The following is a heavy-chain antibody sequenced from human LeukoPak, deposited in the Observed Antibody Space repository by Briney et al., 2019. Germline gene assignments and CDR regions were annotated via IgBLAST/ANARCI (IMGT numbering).Heavy chain of an antibody. CDR3: ATSPDIEASGTLYYLDF. Sequence: PGGSLRLSCAASGFTFRSYGTSWVRQAPGKGPEWVSSISGSGGYTYYADSVQGRFTISRDNSKNTLSLQMNSPRAEDAAIYYCATSPDIEASGTLYYLDFWGQGTLVSVSS. CDR1: GFTFRSYG. CDR2: ISGSGGYT. J-gene: IGHJ4*02. D-gene: IGHD1-14*01. V-gene: IGHV3-23*01.